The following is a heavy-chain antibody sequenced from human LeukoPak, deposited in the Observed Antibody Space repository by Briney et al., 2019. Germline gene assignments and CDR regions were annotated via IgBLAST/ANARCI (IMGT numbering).Heavy chain of an antibody. CDR3: AKVDVRGYMYGFDY. CDR1: AFTFSTDA. D-gene: IGHD5-18*01. Sequence: GGSLRLSCAASAFTFSTDAMSWVRQAPGEGLDWVSGISSSGGTTYYADSVKGRFTISRDNSKNTPYLQMNSLRAEDTAVYYCAKVDVRGYMYGFDYWGQGTLVTVSS. CDR2: ISSSGGTT. J-gene: IGHJ4*02. V-gene: IGHV3-23*01.